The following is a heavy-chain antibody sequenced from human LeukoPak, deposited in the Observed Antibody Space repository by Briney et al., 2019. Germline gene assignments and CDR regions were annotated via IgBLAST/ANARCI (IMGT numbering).Heavy chain of an antibody. Sequence: SVKVSCKASGGTFSSYAISWVRQAPGQGLEWMGGIIPIFGTANYAQKFQGRVTITADESTSTAYMELSSLRSEDTAVYYCAIHEGGPDYYYYMDVWGKGTTVTVSS. D-gene: IGHD3-16*01. CDR2: IIPIFGTA. CDR1: GGTFSSYA. V-gene: IGHV1-69*13. J-gene: IGHJ6*03. CDR3: AIHEGGPDYYYYMDV.